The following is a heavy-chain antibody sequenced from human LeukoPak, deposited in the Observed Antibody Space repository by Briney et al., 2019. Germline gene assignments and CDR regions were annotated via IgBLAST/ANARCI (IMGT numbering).Heavy chain of an antibody. CDR1: GFTFSSLA. CDR3: ARRTALEQYFDY. J-gene: IGHJ4*02. V-gene: IGHV3-23*01. Sequence: GGSLRLSCAASGFTFSSLAMSWVRQAPGKGLEWVSAITGGGGNTYYADSVKGRFTISRDNSESTLYLQMNSMRVDDTAVYYCARRTALEQYFDYWGQGTLVTVSS. D-gene: IGHD1/OR15-1a*01. CDR2: ITGGGGNT.